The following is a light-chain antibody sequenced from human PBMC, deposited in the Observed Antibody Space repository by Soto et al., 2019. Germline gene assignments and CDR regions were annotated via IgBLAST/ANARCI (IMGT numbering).Light chain of an antibody. CDR1: QSVGSSY. CDR3: QQIDSSPWT. Sequence: EIVLTQSPATLSLSPMEIATPSLMRSQSVGSSYLAWYQQNPGRAPRLLIYGASRRATGIPDRFSGSGSGADFTLTISRLEPEDFAMYYCQQIDSSPWTFGQGTKVDIK. CDR2: GAS. J-gene: IGKJ1*01. V-gene: IGKV3-20*01.